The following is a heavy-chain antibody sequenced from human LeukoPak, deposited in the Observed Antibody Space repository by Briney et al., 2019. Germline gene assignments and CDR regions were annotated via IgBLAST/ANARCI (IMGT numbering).Heavy chain of an antibody. CDR1: GGSISSYY. CDR2: IYYSGST. CDR3: ASVKDYDSSGYYYAFDAFDI. J-gene: IGHJ3*02. D-gene: IGHD3-22*01. V-gene: IGHV4-59*01. Sequence: SETLSLTCTVSGGSISSYYWSWIRQPPGKGLEWIGYIYYSGSTNYNPSLKSRVTISVDTSKNQFSLKLSSVTAADTAVYYCASVKDYDSSGYYYAFDAFDIWGQGTMVTVSS.